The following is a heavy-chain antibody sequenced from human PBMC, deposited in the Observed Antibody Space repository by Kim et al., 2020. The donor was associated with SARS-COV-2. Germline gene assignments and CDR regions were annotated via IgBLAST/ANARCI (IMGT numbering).Heavy chain of an antibody. CDR2: INHSGST. D-gene: IGHD3-22*01. Sequence: SETLSLTCAVYGGSFSGYYWSWIRQPPGKGLEWIGEINHSGSTNYNPSLKSRVTISVDTFKNQFSLKLSSVTAADTAVYYGARDREDYYDTSGYYFPYWGQGALVTVSS. CDR1: GGSFSGYY. CDR3: ARDREDYYDTSGYYFPY. V-gene: IGHV4-34*01. J-gene: IGHJ4*02.